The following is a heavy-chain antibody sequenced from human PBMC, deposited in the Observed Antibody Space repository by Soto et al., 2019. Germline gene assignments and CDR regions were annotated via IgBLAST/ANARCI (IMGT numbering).Heavy chain of an antibody. J-gene: IGHJ4*02. CDR1: GFTFSSYW. CDR2: IKQDGSEK. V-gene: IGHV3-7*03. Sequence: VQLVESGGGLVKPGGSLRLSCAASGFTFSSYWMSWVRQAPGKGLEWVANIKQDGSEKYYVDSVKGRFTISRDNAKNSLYLQMNSLRAEDTAVYYCARREGDPEPYYFDYWGQGTLVTVSS. D-gene: IGHD3-16*01. CDR3: ARREGDPEPYYFDY.